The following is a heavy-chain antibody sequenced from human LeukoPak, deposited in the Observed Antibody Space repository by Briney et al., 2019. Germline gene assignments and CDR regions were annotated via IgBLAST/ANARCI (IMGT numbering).Heavy chain of an antibody. D-gene: IGHD6-6*01. V-gene: IGHV3-73*01. CDR3: TIVHSSSNRVFDY. CDR1: GFTFSGSA. CDR2: IRSKANSYAT. J-gene: IGHJ4*02. Sequence: GGSLRLSCAASGFTFSGSAMVWVRQASGKGLEWVGRIRSKANSYATAYAASVKGRFTISRDDSKNTAYLQMNSLKTEDTAVYYCTIVHSSSNRVFDYWGQGTLVTVSS.